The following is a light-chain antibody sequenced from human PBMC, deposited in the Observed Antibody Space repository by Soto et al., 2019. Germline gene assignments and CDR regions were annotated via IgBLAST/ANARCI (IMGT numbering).Light chain of an antibody. V-gene: IGKV3-20*01. CDR2: GAS. Sequence: EIVLTQSPGTLSLSPGERATLSCRASQSVSSSYLAWYQQKPGQAPRLLIYGASCRATGIPDRFSGSGSGTDFTRTISRLEPEDFAVYYCQQYGSSPLTFGQGTKLEIK. CDR1: QSVSSSY. J-gene: IGKJ2*01. CDR3: QQYGSSPLT.